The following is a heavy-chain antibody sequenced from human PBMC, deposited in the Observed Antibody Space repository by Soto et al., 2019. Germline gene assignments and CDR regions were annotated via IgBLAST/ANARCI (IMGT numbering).Heavy chain of an antibody. D-gene: IGHD2-2*01. Sequence: ASVKVSCKASGYTFTSYDINWVRQATGQGLEWMGWMNPNSGNTGYAQKIQGRVTMTRNTSISTANMEMSSLRSEDTAVYYCARADCSSTSCKGFYYYYYMDVWGKGTTVTVSS. CDR1: GYTFTSYD. V-gene: IGHV1-8*01. CDR3: ARADCSSTSCKGFYYYYYMDV. CDR2: MNPNSGNT. J-gene: IGHJ6*03.